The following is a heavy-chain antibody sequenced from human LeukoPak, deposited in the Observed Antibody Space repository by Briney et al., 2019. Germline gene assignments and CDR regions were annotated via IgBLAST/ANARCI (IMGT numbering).Heavy chain of an antibody. CDR3: ARDIEQRIDAFNI. CDR2: IYYSGNT. J-gene: IGHJ3*02. D-gene: IGHD6-25*01. CDR1: GGSISSGGYY. Sequence: KTSQTLSLTCTVTGGSISSGGYYWSWIRQRPGKGPEWIGYIYYSGNTYYNPSLKSRFTMSIDTFKNQFSLKLSSVAAADTAVYYCARDIEQRIDAFNIWGQGTMVTVSS. V-gene: IGHV4-31*03.